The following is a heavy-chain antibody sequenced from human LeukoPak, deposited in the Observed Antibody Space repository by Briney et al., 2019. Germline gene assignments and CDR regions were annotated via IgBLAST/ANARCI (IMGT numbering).Heavy chain of an antibody. CDR3: ARGDSGYGFYFDY. J-gene: IGHJ4*02. V-gene: IGHV4-59*01. D-gene: IGHD5-12*01. CDR1: GGSISSYY. Sequence: SETLSLTCTVSGGSISSYYWSWIRQPPGKGLEWIGYIYYSGSTNYNPSLKSRVTISVDTSKNQFSLKLSSVTAADTALYYCARGDSGYGFYFDYWGQGTLVTVSS. CDR2: IYYSGST.